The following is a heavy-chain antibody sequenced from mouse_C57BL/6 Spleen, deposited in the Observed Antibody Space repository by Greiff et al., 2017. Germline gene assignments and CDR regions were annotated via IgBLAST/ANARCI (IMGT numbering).Heavy chain of an antibody. CDR1: GYTFTSYW. D-gene: IGHD1-1*01. Sequence: QVQLQQPGAELVRPGTSVKLSCKASGYTFTSYWMHWVKQRPGQGLEWIGVIDPSDSYTNYNQKFKGKATLTVYTSSSTAYMQLSSLTSEDSAVYYCARTIYDGSGYGYFDYWGQGTTLTVSS. CDR3: ARTIYDGSGYGYFDY. CDR2: IDPSDSYT. J-gene: IGHJ2*01. V-gene: IGHV1-59*01.